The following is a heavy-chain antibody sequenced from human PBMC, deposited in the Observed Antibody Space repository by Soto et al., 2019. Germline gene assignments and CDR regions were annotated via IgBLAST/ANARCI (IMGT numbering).Heavy chain of an antibody. J-gene: IGHJ4*02. CDR2: IYPGDSET. CDR1: GYAFSNFW. CDR3: ARSPRSSPYFDY. V-gene: IGHV5-51*01. D-gene: IGHD6-13*01. Sequence: GESLKISCQCSGYAFSNFWIAWVRQLPGKGLEYMGIIYPGDSETRYSPSFHGKVTISADRSIGTAYLQWSSLEASDSAFYFCARSPRSSPYFDYWGQGALVTVSS.